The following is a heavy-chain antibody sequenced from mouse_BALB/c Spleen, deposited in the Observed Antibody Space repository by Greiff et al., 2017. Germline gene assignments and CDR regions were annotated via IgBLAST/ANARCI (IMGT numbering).Heavy chain of an antibody. D-gene: IGHD4-1*01. V-gene: IGHV5-9-3*01. CDR1: GFTFSSYA. J-gene: IGHJ2*01. CDR3: ARPWERYFDY. CDR2: ISSGGSYT. Sequence: EVQLMESGGGLVKPGGSLKFSCPASGFTFSSYALSWVRQSPEPRLEWVATISSGGSYTYYPDSVQGRFPISRDNAKNTLYLQMSSLRSEAAAMYYSARPWERYFDYWGQGTTLTVSS.